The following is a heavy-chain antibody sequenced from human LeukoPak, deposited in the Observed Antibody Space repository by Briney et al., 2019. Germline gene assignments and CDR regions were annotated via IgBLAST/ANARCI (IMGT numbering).Heavy chain of an antibody. V-gene: IGHV3-30*04. CDR2: ISYDGNDH. D-gene: IGHD3-10*01. CDR3: ARAGFVGGFDY. J-gene: IGHJ4*02. Sequence: GGSLRLSCAASGFTFTSYAMHWVRQAPGKGLEWVAVISYDGNDHFYADSVKGRFTISRDDSSKTLYLQMDRLRPEDTAIYYCARAGFVGGFDYWGQGTLVTVSS. CDR1: GFTFTSYA.